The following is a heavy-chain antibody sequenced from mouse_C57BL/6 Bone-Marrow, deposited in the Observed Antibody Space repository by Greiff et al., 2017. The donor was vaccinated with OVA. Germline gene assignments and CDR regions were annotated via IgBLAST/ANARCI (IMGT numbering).Heavy chain of an antibody. CDR2: INPDSSTI. V-gene: IGHV4-1*01. Sequence: AASGIAFSRYWMSWVRRAPGKGLEWIGEINPDSSTINYAPSLKDKFIISRDNAKNTLYLQMSKVRSEDTALYYCARRLYSNYDYWGQGTTLTVSS. CDR1: GIAFSRYW. D-gene: IGHD2-5*01. CDR3: ARRLYSNYDY. J-gene: IGHJ2*01.